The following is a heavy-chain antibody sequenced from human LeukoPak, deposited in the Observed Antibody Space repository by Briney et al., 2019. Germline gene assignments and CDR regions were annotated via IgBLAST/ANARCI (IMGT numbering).Heavy chain of an antibody. V-gene: IGHV1-18*01. CDR1: GYTFTSYG. CDR3: ARVVGATSHNWLDP. J-gene: IGHJ5*02. Sequence: ASVKVSCKASGYTFTSYGISWVRQAPGQGLEWMGWISAYNGNTNYAQKLQGRVTMTTDTSTSTAYMELRSLRSDDTAVYYCARVVGATSHNWLDPWGQGTLVTVSS. CDR2: ISAYNGNT. D-gene: IGHD1-26*01.